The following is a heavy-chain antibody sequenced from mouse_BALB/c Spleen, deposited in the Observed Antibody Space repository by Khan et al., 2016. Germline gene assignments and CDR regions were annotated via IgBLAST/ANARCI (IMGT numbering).Heavy chain of an antibody. Sequence: QVQLQQSGAELAKPGASVKMSCKASGYTFTSYWMHWVKQRPGQGLEWIGYINPNTGYTELIQKFKDKATLTADKSSSTVYMTLSSLTSEDSAVYYCARWDIITTYAYRGQGTLVTVSA. CDR1: GYTFTSYW. D-gene: IGHD2-4*01. J-gene: IGHJ3*01. CDR3: ARWDIITTYAY. V-gene: IGHV1-7*01. CDR2: INPNTGYT.